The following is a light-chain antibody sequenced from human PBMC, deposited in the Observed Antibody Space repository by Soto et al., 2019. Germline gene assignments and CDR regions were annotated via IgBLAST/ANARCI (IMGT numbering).Light chain of an antibody. CDR1: QSVRSSY. J-gene: IGKJ1*01. Sequence: EIVLTQSPGTLSLSLGERATLSCRASQSVRSSYLAWYQQKPGQAPRLLIYGASSRATGIPDRISGSGSGTDFTLTISRLEPEDFAVYYCQQYGSPPQTFGQGTKVDIK. CDR3: QQYGSPPQT. V-gene: IGKV3-20*01. CDR2: GAS.